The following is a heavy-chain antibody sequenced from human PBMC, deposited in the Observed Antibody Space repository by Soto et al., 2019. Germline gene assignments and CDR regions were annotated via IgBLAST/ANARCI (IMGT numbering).Heavy chain of an antibody. Sequence: EVQLLESGGGLVQPGGSLRLSCAASGFTFSSYAMSWFRQAPGKGLEWVSAISGSGGSTYYADSVTGRFTISRDNSKHTLELQMSSVRAEDTAVYYCAKDSREGELSLYRYYFAYWGQGTLVTVSS. V-gene: IGHV3-23*01. J-gene: IGHJ4*02. D-gene: IGHD3-16*02. CDR1: GFTFSSYA. CDR2: ISGSGGST. CDR3: AKDSREGELSLYRYYFAY.